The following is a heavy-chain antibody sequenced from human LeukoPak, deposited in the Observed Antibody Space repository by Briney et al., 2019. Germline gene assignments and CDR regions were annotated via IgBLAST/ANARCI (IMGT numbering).Heavy chain of an antibody. D-gene: IGHD2-21*01. CDR3: ARDESGDNDAFDI. CDR2: ISGSSNYI. J-gene: IGHJ3*02. Sequence: TTGGSLRLSCAASGFTFSDYTMNWVRLAPGKGLEWVSSISGSSNYIYYADSAKGRFTISRGNAKNSLYLQMNSLRVEDTAVYYCARDESGDNDAFDIWGQRTMVTVSS. V-gene: IGHV3-21*01. CDR1: GFTFSDYT.